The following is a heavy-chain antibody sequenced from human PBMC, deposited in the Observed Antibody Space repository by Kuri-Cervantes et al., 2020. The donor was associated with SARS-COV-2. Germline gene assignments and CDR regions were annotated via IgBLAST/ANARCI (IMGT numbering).Heavy chain of an antibody. CDR1: GGAFSSYA. CDR3: ARSDIVVVPAAIRYNWFDP. D-gene: IGHD2-2*01. CDR2: IIPIFGTA. J-gene: IGHJ5*02. Sequence: SEKVSCKASGGAFSSYAISWVRQAPGQGLEWMGGIIPIFGTANYAQKFQGRVTITRDTSASTAYMELSSLRSEDTAVYYLARSDIVVVPAAIRYNWFDPWGQGTLVTVSS. V-gene: IGHV1-69*05.